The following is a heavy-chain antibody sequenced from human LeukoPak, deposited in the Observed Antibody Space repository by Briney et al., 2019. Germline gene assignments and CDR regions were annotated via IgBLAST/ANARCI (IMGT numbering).Heavy chain of an antibody. Sequence: SETLSLTCAVYGGSFSGYYWSWIRQPPGKGLEWIGEINHSGSTNYNPSLKSRVTISVDTSKNQFSLKLSPVTAADTAVYYCARVSVTGTTGLSPYCFDYWGQGTLVTVSS. CDR2: INHSGST. V-gene: IGHV4-34*01. CDR1: GGSFSGYY. CDR3: ARVSVTGTTGLSPYCFDY. J-gene: IGHJ4*02. D-gene: IGHD1-7*01.